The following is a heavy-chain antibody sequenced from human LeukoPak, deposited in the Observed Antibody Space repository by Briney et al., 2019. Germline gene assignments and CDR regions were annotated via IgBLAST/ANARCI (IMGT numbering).Heavy chain of an antibody. CDR3: AGDVMSTALDAFDV. CDR1: GGSFSGYY. D-gene: IGHD1-1*01. Sequence: SETLSLTCAVYGGSFSGYYWSWIRQPPGKGLEWIGEINHSGSTNYNPSLKSRVTISVDTSKNQFSLQLSSVTAADTAVYYCAGDVMSTALDAFDVWGQGTMVTVSS. V-gene: IGHV4-34*01. J-gene: IGHJ3*01. CDR2: INHSGST.